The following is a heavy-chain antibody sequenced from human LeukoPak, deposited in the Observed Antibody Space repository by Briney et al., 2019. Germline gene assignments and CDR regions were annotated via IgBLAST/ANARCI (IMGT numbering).Heavy chain of an antibody. D-gene: IGHD3-22*01. CDR1: GYTFTGYY. CDR3: ARETCDSSGYPLAYFDY. CDR2: INPNSGGT. J-gene: IGHJ4*02. Sequence: ASVKVSFKASGYTFTGYYMHWVRPAPGQGLGWMGWINPNSGGTNYAQKFQGRVTMTRDTSISTAYMELSRLRSDDTAVYYCARETCDSSGYPLAYFDYWGQGALFTAS. V-gene: IGHV1-2*02.